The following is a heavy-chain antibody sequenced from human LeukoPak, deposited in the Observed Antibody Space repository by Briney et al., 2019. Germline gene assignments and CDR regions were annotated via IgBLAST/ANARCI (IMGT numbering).Heavy chain of an antibody. J-gene: IGHJ4*02. CDR2: IKQDGSET. V-gene: IGHV3-7*01. D-gene: IGHD3-3*01. CDR1: GFSFSNSW. CDR3: ARDRSISGVVTIDF. Sequence: GGSLRLSCAASGFSFSNSWMTWVRQSPGKGLEWVGNIKQDGSETYYVDSVMGRFTISRLNAKNSVYLQVNSLRAEDTAVYYCARDRSISGVVTIDFWGQGTLVTVSS.